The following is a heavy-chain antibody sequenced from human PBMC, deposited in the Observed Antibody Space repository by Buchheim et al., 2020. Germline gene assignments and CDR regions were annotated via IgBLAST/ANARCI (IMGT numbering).Heavy chain of an antibody. Sequence: EVQLVESGGGLVQPGGSLRLSCAASGFTFSSYWMSWVRQAPGKGLEWVANIKQDGSEKYYVDSVKGRFTISRDNATNSLYLQMNSLRAEDTAVYYCARDYYYDSSGYYRHYYMDVWGKGTT. V-gene: IGHV3-7*01. CDR3: ARDYYYDSSGYYRHYYMDV. CDR1: GFTFSSYW. CDR2: IKQDGSEK. J-gene: IGHJ6*03. D-gene: IGHD3-22*01.